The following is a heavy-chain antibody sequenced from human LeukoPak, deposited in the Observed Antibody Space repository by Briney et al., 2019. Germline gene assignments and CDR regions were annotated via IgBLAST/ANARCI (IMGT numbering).Heavy chain of an antibody. CDR3: ARLVIVATILFSPYYYMDV. Sequence: GGSLRLSCAASGFTFSSYAMSWVRQAPGKGLEWVSAISGSGGSTYYADSVKGRFTISRDNSKNTLYLQMNSLRAEDTAVYYCARLVIVATILFSPYYYMDVWGKGTTVTVSS. CDR2: ISGSGGST. CDR1: GFTFSSYA. J-gene: IGHJ6*03. D-gene: IGHD5-12*01. V-gene: IGHV3-23*01.